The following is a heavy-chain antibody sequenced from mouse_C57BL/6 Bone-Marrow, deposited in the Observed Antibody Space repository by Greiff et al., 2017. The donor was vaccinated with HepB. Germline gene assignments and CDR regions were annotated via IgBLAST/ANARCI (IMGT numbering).Heavy chain of an antibody. Sequence: QVQLQQSGAELVRPGASVKLSCKASGYTFTSYWMHWVKQRPGQGLEWIGVIDPSDSYTNYTQKFKGKATLTVDTSSSTAYMQLSSVTSEDSAVYYCARSAYWGQGTGVTVSA. CDR2: IDPSDSYT. CDR1: GYTFTSYW. CDR3: ARSAY. J-gene: IGHJ3*01. V-gene: IGHV1-59*01.